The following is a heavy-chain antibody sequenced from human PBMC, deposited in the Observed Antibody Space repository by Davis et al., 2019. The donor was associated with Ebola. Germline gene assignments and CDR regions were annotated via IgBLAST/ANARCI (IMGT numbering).Heavy chain of an antibody. J-gene: IGHJ4*02. CDR1: GYTFTNYG. V-gene: IGHV1-18*04. D-gene: IGHD1-1*01. CDR2: INPHNGNT. Sequence: AASVKVSCKASGYTFTNYGITWVRQAPGQRLEWMGWINPHNGNTNYAQNVQGRVTMTTDTSTSTAYMEVGSLRSDDTAVYYCARAQFPTTSDHWGQGTLVTVSS. CDR3: ARAQFPTTSDH.